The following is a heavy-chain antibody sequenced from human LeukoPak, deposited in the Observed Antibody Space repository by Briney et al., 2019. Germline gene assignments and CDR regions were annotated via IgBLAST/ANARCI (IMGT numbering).Heavy chain of an antibody. CDR1: GGSISGYY. Sequence: NASETLSLTCTVSGGSISGYYWSWIRQPPGKGLEWIGEINHSGTTNHNPSLKSRVTISVDTSENQFSLKVNSVTAADTAVYFCARQGHCSGADCYGSFDYWDQGTLVTVSS. V-gene: IGHV4-34*01. CDR3: ARQGHCSGADCYGSFDY. D-gene: IGHD2-21*01. J-gene: IGHJ4*02. CDR2: INHSGTT.